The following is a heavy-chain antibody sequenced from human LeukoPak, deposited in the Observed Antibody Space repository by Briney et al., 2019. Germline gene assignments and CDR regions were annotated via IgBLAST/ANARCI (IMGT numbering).Heavy chain of an antibody. J-gene: IGHJ4*02. CDR3: ARSSSTVIKVADY. D-gene: IGHD4-17*01. Sequence: KNGESLKISCKGSGYSFTSYWIGWVRQLPGKGLEWMGIIYPGDSDTRYSPSFQGQVTISADKSISTAYLQWSSLKASDTAMYYCARSSSTVIKVADYWGQGTLVTVSS. CDR2: IYPGDSDT. CDR1: GYSFTSYW. V-gene: IGHV5-51*01.